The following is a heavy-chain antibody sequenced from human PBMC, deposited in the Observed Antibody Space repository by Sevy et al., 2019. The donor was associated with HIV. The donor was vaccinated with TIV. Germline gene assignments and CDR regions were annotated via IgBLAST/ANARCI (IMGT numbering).Heavy chain of an antibody. CDR2: IYYNGPI. J-gene: IGHJ4*02. Sequence: SETPSLTCTVSGGSITSLYWNWIRQPPGKGLEWIANIYYNGPINYNPSLKSRVTLSLDTSKNQFSLRLSSVTAADTAMYYCAGENAWGRGYSWGQGTLVTVSS. CDR3: AGENAWGRGYS. V-gene: IGHV4-59*08. D-gene: IGHD1-26*01. CDR1: GGSITSLY.